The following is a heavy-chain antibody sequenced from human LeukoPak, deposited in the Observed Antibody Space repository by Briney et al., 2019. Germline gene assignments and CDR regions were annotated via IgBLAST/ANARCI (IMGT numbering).Heavy chain of an antibody. D-gene: IGHD6-13*01. CDR1: GGSISSSSYY. J-gene: IGHJ4*02. V-gene: IGHV4-39*01. Sequence: SETLSLTCTVSGGSISSSSYYWGWIRQPPGKGLEWIGSIYYSGSTYYNPSLKSRVTISVDTSKNQFSLKLSSVTAADTAVYYCARGPGSSSSYYFDYWGQGTLVTVSP. CDR2: IYYSGST. CDR3: ARGPGSSSSYYFDY.